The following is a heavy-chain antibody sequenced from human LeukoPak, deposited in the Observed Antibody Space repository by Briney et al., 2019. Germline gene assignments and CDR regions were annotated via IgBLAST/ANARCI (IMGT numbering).Heavy chain of an antibody. D-gene: IGHD3-16*01. V-gene: IGHV4-30-2*01. Sequence: PSETLSLTCAVSGGSISSGGYSWSWIRQPPGKGLEWIGYIYHSGSTYYNPSLKSRVTISVDTSKNQFSLKLSSVTAADTAVYYCARHTDDYVWGSRHNYYYFDYWGQGTLVTVSS. CDR1: GGSISSGGYS. J-gene: IGHJ4*02. CDR2: IYHSGST. CDR3: ARHTDDYVWGSRHNYYYFDY.